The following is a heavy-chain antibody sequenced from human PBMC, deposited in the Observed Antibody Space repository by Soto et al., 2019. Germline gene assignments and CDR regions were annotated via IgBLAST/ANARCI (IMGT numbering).Heavy chain of an antibody. CDR3: AREGDARWLDS. V-gene: IGHV3-72*01. J-gene: IGHJ5*01. CDR2: LKDRSQNSAT. Sequence: EVQLVESGGDLVQPGGSARLSCAASGFSVSGWYMDWVRQAPGKGLEWVARLKDRSQNSATEYAASVKGRFTVSRHPSQNSIFLQMNSLKSEDTAVYYCAREGDARWLDSWGQGTLVTVS. D-gene: IGHD1-26*01. CDR1: GFSVSGWY.